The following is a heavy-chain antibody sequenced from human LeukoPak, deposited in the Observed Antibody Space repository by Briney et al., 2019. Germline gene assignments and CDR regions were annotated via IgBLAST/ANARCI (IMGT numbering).Heavy chain of an antibody. J-gene: IGHJ4*02. CDR3: ATYSGAHHKTFDD. CDR2: IYRGDST. Sequence: GGSLRLSCAVSGFIVSSNYMTWVRQAPGKGLEWVSVIYRGDSTYYADSVKGRFTISRDNAKNSMYLQMSSLRAEDTAVYYCATYSGAHHKTFDDWGQGTLVTVSS. D-gene: IGHD1-26*01. CDR1: GFIVSSNY. V-gene: IGHV3-53*01.